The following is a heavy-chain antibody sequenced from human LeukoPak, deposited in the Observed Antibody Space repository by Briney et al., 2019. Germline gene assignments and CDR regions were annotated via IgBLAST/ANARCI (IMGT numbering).Heavy chain of an antibody. CDR2: IYSGGNT. CDR1: GFTVSNNY. CDR3: AKKSLWSGPFDY. J-gene: IGHJ4*02. D-gene: IGHD3-3*01. V-gene: IGHV3-53*01. Sequence: GGSLRLSCAASGFTVSNNYMSWVRQAPGKGLEWVSLIYSGGNTYYADSLKGRFTISRDNSKNTLYLQMNSLRAEDTAVYFCAKKSLWSGPFDYWGQGTLATVFS.